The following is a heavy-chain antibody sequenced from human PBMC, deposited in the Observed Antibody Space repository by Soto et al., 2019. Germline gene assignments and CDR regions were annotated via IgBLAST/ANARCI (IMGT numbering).Heavy chain of an antibody. CDR1: GGTFSSYA. J-gene: IGHJ5*02. D-gene: IGHD2-2*02. CDR3: ARSSPSYCSSTSCYTRWWFEP. CDR2: IIPIFGTA. V-gene: IGHV1-69*13. Sequence: SVKISCKASGGTFSSYAISWVRQTPGQGLEWMGGIIPIFGTANYAQKFQGRVTITADESTSTAYMELSSLRSEDTAVYYCARSSPSYCSSTSCYTRWWFEPWGKGTLVTVSS.